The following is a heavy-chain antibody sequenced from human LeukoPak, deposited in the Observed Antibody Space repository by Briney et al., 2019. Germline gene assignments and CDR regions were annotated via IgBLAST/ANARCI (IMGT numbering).Heavy chain of an antibody. CDR3: AKDRHAPGRFCSSTTCFPFDL. J-gene: IGHJ5*02. CDR2: ISSSGSTI. Sequence: PGGSLRLSCAASGFTFSSYEMNWVRQAPGKGLEWVSYISSSGSTIYYADSVKGRFTISRDNAKNSLYLQMNSLRAEDTAVYYCAKDRHAPGRFCSSTTCFPFDLWGQGTLVTVSS. CDR1: GFTFSSYE. V-gene: IGHV3-48*03. D-gene: IGHD2-2*01.